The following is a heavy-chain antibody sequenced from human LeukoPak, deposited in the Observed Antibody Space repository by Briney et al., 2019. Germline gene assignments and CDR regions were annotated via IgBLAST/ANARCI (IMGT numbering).Heavy chain of an antibody. V-gene: IGHV3-30*18. J-gene: IGHJ4*02. CDR1: GFTFSRSG. CDR2: ISYDGSKK. Sequence: GGSLRLSCAASGFTFSRSGMHWVRQAPGKGLEWVAAISYDGSKKYYADSVKGRFTVSRDNSKNTLYLQMNSLRAEDTAVYYCAKVAKEVATIEDFDYWGQGTLVTASS. CDR3: AKVAKEVATIEDFDY. D-gene: IGHD5-12*01.